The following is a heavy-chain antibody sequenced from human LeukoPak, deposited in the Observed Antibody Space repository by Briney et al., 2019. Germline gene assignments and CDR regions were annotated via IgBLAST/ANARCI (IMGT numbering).Heavy chain of an antibody. D-gene: IGHD2-2*01. CDR2: INPSGGST. CDR1: GYTFTSYY. V-gene: IGHV1-46*01. CDR3: VKHSAPVLSAARPDY. J-gene: IGHJ4*02. Sequence: ASVKVSCKASGYTFTSYYMHWVRQAPGQGLEWMGIINPSGGSTSYAQKFQGRVTMTRDMSTSTVYMELSSLRAEDTAVYYCVKHSAPVLSAARPDYWGQGTLVTVSS.